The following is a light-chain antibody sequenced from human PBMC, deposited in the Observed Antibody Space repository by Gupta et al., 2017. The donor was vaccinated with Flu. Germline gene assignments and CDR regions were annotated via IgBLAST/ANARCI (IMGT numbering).Light chain of an antibody. Sequence: PGNLSWSPGERATRSGRASQRVSSGYLAWYQQKRGQAPRLLIYDESRRATGIPDRFSGSGAGKDFTRTISRLEPEDCAGYYCQQYGRSLTFGGGTKVEIK. CDR3: QQYGRSLT. J-gene: IGKJ4*01. CDR2: DES. CDR1: QRVSSGY. V-gene: IGKV3-20*01.